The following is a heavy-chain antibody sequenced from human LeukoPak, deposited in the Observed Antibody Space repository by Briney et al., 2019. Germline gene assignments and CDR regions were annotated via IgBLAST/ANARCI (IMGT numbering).Heavy chain of an antibody. J-gene: IGHJ3*02. V-gene: IGHV3-53*04. D-gene: IGHD3-16*01. Sequence: GGSLRLSCAASGFTVSSNYMRWVRQAPGKGLEWVSIIYSGGSTYYADSVKGRFTISRHNSKDTLYLQMNSLRAEDTAVYYGARAVGGSTFDIWGQGTMVTVSS. CDR2: IYSGGST. CDR3: ARAVGGSTFDI. CDR1: GFTVSSNY.